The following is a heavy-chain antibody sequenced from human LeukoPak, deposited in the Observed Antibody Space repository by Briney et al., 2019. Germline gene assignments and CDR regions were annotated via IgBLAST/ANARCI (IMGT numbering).Heavy chain of an antibody. CDR2: IYYSGST. D-gene: IGHD6-19*01. Sequence: SETLSLTCNVSGVSIRNYYWSWLRQPPGKGLEWIGYIYYSGSTNYNPSLKSRVTISVDTSKNQFSLKLKSVTAADTAVYYCARGEYTSGWYEYFQHWGQGTLVTVSS. V-gene: IGHV4-59*01. J-gene: IGHJ1*01. CDR1: GVSIRNYY. CDR3: ARGEYTSGWYEYFQH.